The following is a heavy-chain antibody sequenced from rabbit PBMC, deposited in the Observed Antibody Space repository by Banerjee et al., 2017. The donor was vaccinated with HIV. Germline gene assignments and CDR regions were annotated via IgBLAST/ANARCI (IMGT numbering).Heavy chain of an antibody. CDR3: ARRNIVADAIDGAAFNL. J-gene: IGHJ4*01. V-gene: IGHV1S45*01. Sequence: QEQLVESGGGLVQPEGSLTLTCTASGFSFSSSYYMCWVRQAPGKGLEWIACIYAGDGVTYYANWAKGRFTISKASSTTVTLQMTSLTAADTATYFCARRNIVADAIDGAAFNLWGPGTLVTVS. CDR2: IYAGDGVT. D-gene: IGHD6-1*01. CDR1: GFSFSSSYY.